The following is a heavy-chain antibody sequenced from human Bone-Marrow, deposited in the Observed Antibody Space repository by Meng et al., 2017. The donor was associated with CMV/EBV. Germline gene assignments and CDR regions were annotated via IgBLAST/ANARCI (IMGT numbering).Heavy chain of an antibody. J-gene: IGHJ4*02. CDR1: GYTFTDYY. CDR2: VDPEDGET. D-gene: IGHD1-26*01. CDR3: ATAPPSGNYDY. V-gene: IGHV1-69-2*01. Sequence: ASVKVSCKVSGYTFTDYYMHWVQQAPGKGLEWMGLVDPEDGETIYAEKFQGRVTITADTSTDTAYMELSSLRSEDTDVYYCATAPPSGNYDYWGQGTLVTVSS.